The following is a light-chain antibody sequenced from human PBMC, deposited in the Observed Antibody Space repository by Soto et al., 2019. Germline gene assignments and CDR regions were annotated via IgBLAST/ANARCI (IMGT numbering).Light chain of an antibody. Sequence: DIQMTQSPSTLSASVGDRVTITCRASQSIGGWLAWYQQRPGKAPRLLIYDATSVESEVPSRFRGRRSGTTYTLAISSLQPEDCATYYCQHYHSYPYTFGQGTKLEIK. CDR1: QSIGGW. V-gene: IGKV1-5*01. J-gene: IGKJ2*01. CDR3: QHYHSYPYT. CDR2: DAT.